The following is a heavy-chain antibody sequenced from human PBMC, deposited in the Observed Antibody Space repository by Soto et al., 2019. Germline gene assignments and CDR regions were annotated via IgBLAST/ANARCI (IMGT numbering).Heavy chain of an antibody. V-gene: IGHV3-66*01. Sequence: EVQLVESGGGLVQPGGSLRLSCAASGITVSTSYMSWVRQAPGKGLEWVSLTYSGGATYYADSVKGRFSISRDNLNNTVYLQMNSLRAEATAMYYCATSLLWFGELRSWGQGTLVTVSS. CDR2: TYSGGAT. CDR1: GITVSTSY. CDR3: ATSLLWFGELRS. D-gene: IGHD3-10*01. J-gene: IGHJ5*02.